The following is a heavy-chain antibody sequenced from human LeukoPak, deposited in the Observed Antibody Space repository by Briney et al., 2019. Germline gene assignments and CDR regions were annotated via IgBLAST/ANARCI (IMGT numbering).Heavy chain of an antibody. V-gene: IGHV4-34*01. J-gene: IGHJ4*02. D-gene: IGHD1-7*01. CDR1: GGSFSGYY. CDR3: ARENWNYLIDY. Sequence: SETLSLTCAVYGGSFSGYYCSWIRQPPGEGLEWIGEINHSGSTNYNPSLKSRVTISVDTSKNQFSLKLRSVTAADAAVYYCARENWNYLIDYWGQGTLVTVSS. CDR2: INHSGST.